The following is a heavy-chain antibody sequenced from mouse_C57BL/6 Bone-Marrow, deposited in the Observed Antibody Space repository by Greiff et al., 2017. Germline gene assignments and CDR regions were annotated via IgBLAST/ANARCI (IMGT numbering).Heavy chain of an antibody. CDR3: AREGYYYGSSSFAY. CDR2: IDPSDSYT. D-gene: IGHD1-1*01. J-gene: IGHJ3*01. V-gene: IGHV1-69*01. Sequence: HVQLQQPGAELVMPGASVKLSCKASGYTFTSYWMHWVKQRPGQGLEWIGEIDPSDSYTNYNQKFKGKSTLTVDKSSSTAYMQLSSLTSEDSAVYYCAREGYYYGSSSFAYWGQGTLVTVSA. CDR1: GYTFTSYW.